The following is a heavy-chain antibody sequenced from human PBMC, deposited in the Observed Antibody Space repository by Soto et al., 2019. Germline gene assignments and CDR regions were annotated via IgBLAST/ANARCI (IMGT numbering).Heavy chain of an antibody. D-gene: IGHD6-13*01. Sequence: LGESLKISCRGSGYYFTSYWIAWVRQMPGKGLECMGIIYPGDSDTRYSPSFQGQVTISADKSISTAYLQWSSLKASDTAMYYCARTAAAGKYYYGMDVWGQGTTVTV. V-gene: IGHV5-51*01. CDR2: IYPGDSDT. CDR3: ARTAAAGKYYYGMDV. CDR1: GYYFTSYW. J-gene: IGHJ6*02.